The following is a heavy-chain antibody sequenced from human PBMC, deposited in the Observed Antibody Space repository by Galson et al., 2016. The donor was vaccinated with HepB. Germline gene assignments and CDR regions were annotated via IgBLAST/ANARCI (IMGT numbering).Heavy chain of an antibody. Sequence: SLRLSCAASGFTFSSYAMNWVRQAPGTGQEWISYIYISGGGINCSDSVKGPFTISRDNAKKSLYLQMNSLRDEDTPVYYCVTDFWPTEVGWGEGTTVIVSS. CDR2: IYISGGGI. CDR3: VTDFWPTEVG. V-gene: IGHV3-48*02. D-gene: IGHD3-3*01. CDR1: GFTFSSYA. J-gene: IGHJ6*04.